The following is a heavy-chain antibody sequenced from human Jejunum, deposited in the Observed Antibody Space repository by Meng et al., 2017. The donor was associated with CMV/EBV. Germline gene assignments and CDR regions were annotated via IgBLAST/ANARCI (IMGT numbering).Heavy chain of an antibody. CDR1: NTYW. Sequence: NTYWMHWVRQAPGKGLVWVSRIDSDGSSTTYADSVKCRFTISRDNAKNTLYLQMNSLRAEDTAVYYCAGEGYCISTGCYTSDAFDIWGQGTMVTVSS. D-gene: IGHD2-2*02. CDR3: AGEGYCISTGCYTSDAFDI. J-gene: IGHJ3*02. V-gene: IGHV3-74*01. CDR2: IDSDGSST.